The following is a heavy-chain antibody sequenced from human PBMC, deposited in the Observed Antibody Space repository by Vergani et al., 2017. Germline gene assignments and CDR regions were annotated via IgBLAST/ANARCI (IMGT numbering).Heavy chain of an antibody. CDR2: ISGSGGST. D-gene: IGHD6-19*01. Sequence: EVQLLESGGGLVQPGGSLRLSCAASGFTFSSYAMSWVRQAPGKWLEWVSAISGSGGSTYYADSVKGRFTISRDNSKNTLYLQMNSLRAEDTAVYYCAKDPQLLYSSGVHWFDPWGQGTLVTVSS. CDR1: GFTFSSYA. CDR3: AKDPQLLYSSGVHWFDP. V-gene: IGHV3-23*01. J-gene: IGHJ5*02.